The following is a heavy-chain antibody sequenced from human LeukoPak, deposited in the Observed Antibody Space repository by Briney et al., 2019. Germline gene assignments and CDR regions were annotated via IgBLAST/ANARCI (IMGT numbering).Heavy chain of an antibody. J-gene: IGHJ3*02. D-gene: IGHD4-11*01. CDR2: VNPNRGTT. V-gene: IGHV1-8*02. Sequence: ASVKVSCKASGYTFTGYYMHWVRQAPGQGLEWMGWVNPNRGTTGYAQSFQGRVTMTRNTSISTAYMELSSLRSDDTAVYYCARDMTTGIAFDIWGQGTMVTVSS. CDR3: ARDMTTGIAFDI. CDR1: GYTFTGYY.